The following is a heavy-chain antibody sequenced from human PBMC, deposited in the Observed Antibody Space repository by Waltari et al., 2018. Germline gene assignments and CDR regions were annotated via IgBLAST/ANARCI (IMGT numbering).Heavy chain of an antibody. V-gene: IGHV1-69*01. CDR2: IIPIFGTA. CDR1: GGTFSSYA. D-gene: IGHD3-22*01. CDR3: AREARGDSSGYYYSSVWFDT. J-gene: IGHJ5*02. Sequence: QVQLVQSGAEAKKPGSSVKVSCKASGGTFSSYAISWVRQAPGQGLEWRGGIIPIFGTANYARKFQGRVTITADESTSRAYVERISLRSEDTAVEYCAREARGDSSGYYYSSVWFDTWGQGTLVTVSS.